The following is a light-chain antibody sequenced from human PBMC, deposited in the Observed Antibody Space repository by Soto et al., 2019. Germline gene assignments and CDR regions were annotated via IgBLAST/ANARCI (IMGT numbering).Light chain of an antibody. Sequence: DIQMTQSPCSLSASVGDRGTITCRASHSISSYLNWYQQKPRKAPKILIYAASSLQSGVPSRFSGSGSGTDFTLSISSRQPEDFATYYCQHSYSTPPETFGQGTKVEIK. V-gene: IGKV1-39*01. CDR2: AAS. J-gene: IGKJ1*01. CDR1: HSISSY. CDR3: QHSYSTPPET.